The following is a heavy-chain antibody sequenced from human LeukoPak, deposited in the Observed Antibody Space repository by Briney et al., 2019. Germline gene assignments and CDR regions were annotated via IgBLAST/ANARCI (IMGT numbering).Heavy chain of an antibody. CDR1: GFTFSSYA. V-gene: IGHV3-30-3*01. J-gene: IGHJ5*02. CDR2: ISYDGSNK. D-gene: IGHD1-1*01. CDR3: ARENSVPDHDP. Sequence: PGGSLRLSCAASGFTFSSYAMHWVRQAPGKGLEWVAVISYDGSNKYYADSVKGRFTISRDNSKNTLYLQMNSLRAEDTAVYYCARENSVPDHDPWGQGTLVTVSS.